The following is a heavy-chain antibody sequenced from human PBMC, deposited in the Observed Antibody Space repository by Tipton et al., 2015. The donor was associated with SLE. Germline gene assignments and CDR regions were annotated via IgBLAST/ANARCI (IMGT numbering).Heavy chain of an antibody. J-gene: IGHJ3*01. CDR1: GGSISESTYS. CDR2: MYFSGNT. D-gene: IGHD3-10*01. CDR3: ARHLGVIVAFEV. V-gene: IGHV4-39*07. Sequence: TLSLTCTVSGGSISESTYSWDWIRQAPGKGLEWIGSMYFSGNTYYNPFLRSRVAISADTSNNQFSLELRSVTAADTAVYYCARHLGVIVAFEVWGQGTVLTVSS.